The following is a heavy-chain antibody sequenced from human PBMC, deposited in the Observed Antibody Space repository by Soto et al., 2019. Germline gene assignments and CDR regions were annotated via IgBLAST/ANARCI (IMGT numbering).Heavy chain of an antibody. Sequence: PGGSLRLSCAASGFTLSNYSMNWVRQAPGKGLEWVSSISSSSSYIYYADSVKVRFTISRDNAKNSLYLQMNSLRAEDTDVYYCERIVFGVDEPLDYWGQGTLVTVSS. CDR3: ERIVFGVDEPLDY. D-gene: IGHD3-3*01. CDR1: GFTLSNYS. CDR2: ISSSSSYI. V-gene: IGHV3-21*01. J-gene: IGHJ4*02.